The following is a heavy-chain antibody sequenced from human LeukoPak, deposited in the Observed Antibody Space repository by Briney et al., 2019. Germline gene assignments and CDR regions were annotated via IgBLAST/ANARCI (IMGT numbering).Heavy chain of an antibody. CDR3: ARRYYSDSNGYRDAFDI. J-gene: IGHJ3*02. CDR2: IYYSGST. D-gene: IGHD3-22*01. CDR1: GGSISTYY. V-gene: IGHV4-59*08. Sequence: SETLSLTCSVSGGSISTYYWRWIRRPPGKGLEWIGYIYYSGSTNYNPSLKSRVTISVDTSKNQFSLKLSSVTAADTAVYYCARRYYSDSNGYRDAFDIWGQGTMVTVSS.